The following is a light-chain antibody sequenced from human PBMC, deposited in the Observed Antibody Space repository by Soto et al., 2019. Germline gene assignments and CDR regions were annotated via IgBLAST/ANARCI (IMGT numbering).Light chain of an antibody. J-gene: IGKJ5*01. V-gene: IGKV3-11*01. CDR1: QSVSSY. CDR3: QQRTNWPSST. CDR2: DAS. Sequence: EIVLTQSPATLSLSPGERATLSCRASQSVSSYLAWYQHKPGQAPRLLIHDASNRATGIPARFSGSGSGTDFTLTNSSLEAEDFAVYDCQQRTNWPSSTFGQGKRLEIK.